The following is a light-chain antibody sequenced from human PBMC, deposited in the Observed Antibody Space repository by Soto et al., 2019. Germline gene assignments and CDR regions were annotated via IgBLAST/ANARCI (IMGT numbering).Light chain of an antibody. Sequence: QSALTQPPSASGSRGQSVTISCTGTSSDVGAYKYVSWYQQDPGKAPKLMIYEVSKRPSGVPDRFSGSKSGNTASLTVSGLQAEDVADYYCTSYVGSNIWVFGGGTKLTVL. V-gene: IGLV2-8*01. CDR3: TSYVGSNIWV. CDR1: SSDVGAYKY. CDR2: EVS. J-gene: IGLJ3*02.